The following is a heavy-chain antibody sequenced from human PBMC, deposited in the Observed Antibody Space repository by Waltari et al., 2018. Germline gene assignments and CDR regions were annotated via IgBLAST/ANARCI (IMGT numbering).Heavy chain of an antibody. CDR1: GGSFSGYY. CDR2: INHSGRT. V-gene: IGHV4-34*01. D-gene: IGHD6-13*01. CDR3: ARKAAAGTYYYYYYMDV. Sequence: QVQLQQWGAGLLKPSETLSLTCAVYGGSFSGYYWSWIRQPPGKGLEWIGEINHSGRTNYNPSLKSRVTISVDTAKNKFSLKLSSVTAADTAVYYCARKAAAGTYYYYYYMDVWGKGTTVTVS. J-gene: IGHJ6*03.